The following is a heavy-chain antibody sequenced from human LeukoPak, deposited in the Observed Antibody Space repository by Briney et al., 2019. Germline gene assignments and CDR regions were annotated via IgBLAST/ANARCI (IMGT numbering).Heavy chain of an antibody. CDR3: ARGTYYYDSSGYSLAHFDY. J-gene: IGHJ4*02. D-gene: IGHD3-22*01. CDR1: GGSISSSSYY. Sequence: SGTLSLTCTVSGGSISSSSYYWGWIRQPPGKGLEWIGSIYYSGSTYYNPSLKSRVTISVDTSKNQFSLKLSSVTAADTAVYYCARGTYYYDSSGYSLAHFDYWGQGTLVTVSS. V-gene: IGHV4-39*07. CDR2: IYYSGST.